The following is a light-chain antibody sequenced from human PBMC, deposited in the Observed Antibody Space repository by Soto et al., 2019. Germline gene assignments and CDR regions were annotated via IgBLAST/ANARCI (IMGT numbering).Light chain of an antibody. CDR2: EVS. Sequence: QSVLTQPPSASGSPGQSVTISCTGTSSDVGGYNYVSWYQQHPGKAPKLMIYEVSKRPSGVPDRFSGSKSGNTASLTVSGLQAEDEADYYCSSYAGNNVVFGGGTKRTVL. J-gene: IGLJ2*01. CDR3: SSYAGNNVV. V-gene: IGLV2-8*01. CDR1: SSDVGGYNY.